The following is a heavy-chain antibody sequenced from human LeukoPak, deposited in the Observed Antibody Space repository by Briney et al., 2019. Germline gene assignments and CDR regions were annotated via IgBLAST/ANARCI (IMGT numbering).Heavy chain of an antibody. CDR1: AASITGYY. J-gene: IGHJ4*02. Sequence: SETLSLTCTVSAASITGYYWTWIRQPPGKGLECVGYIYYTGDTNYNPSLKSRVTMSLDTSKSQFSLKLTSVTAADTAIYYCARYTRIPDYWGRGTLVTVTS. CDR3: ARYTRIPDY. D-gene: IGHD2-15*01. V-gene: IGHV4-59*01. CDR2: IYYTGDT.